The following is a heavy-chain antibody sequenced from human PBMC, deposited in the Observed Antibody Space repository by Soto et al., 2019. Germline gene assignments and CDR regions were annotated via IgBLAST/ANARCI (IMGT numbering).Heavy chain of an antibody. D-gene: IGHD3-22*01. Sequence: GGSLRLSCAASGFTFSSYAMSWVRQAPGKGLEWVSAISGSGGSTYYADSVKGRFTISRDNSKNTLYLQMNSLRAEDTAVYYCAPDVAYDSSAGEPKNIDYWGQGTLVTVSS. CDR1: GFTFSSYA. CDR2: ISGSGGST. J-gene: IGHJ4*02. CDR3: APDVAYDSSAGEPKNIDY. V-gene: IGHV3-23*01.